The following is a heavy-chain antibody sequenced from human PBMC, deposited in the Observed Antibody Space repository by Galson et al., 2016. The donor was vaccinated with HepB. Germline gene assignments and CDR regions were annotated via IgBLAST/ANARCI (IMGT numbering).Heavy chain of an antibody. V-gene: IGHV3-23*01. J-gene: IGHJ3*01. CDR1: GFTFNNYA. CDR2: ISIRSDST. D-gene: IGHD3-16*01. CDR3: AKDISSSVTGWGKLDAFDV. Sequence: LRLSCAASGFTFNNYALNWVRQAPGKGLEWVSAISIRSDSTFYADSVKGRFMIFRDNSKTTVYLQMNTLRVDDTATYSCAKDISSSVTGWGKLDAFDVWGQGTMVTVSS.